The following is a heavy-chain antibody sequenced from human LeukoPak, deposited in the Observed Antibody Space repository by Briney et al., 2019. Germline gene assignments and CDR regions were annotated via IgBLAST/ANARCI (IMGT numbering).Heavy chain of an antibody. J-gene: IGHJ3*02. CDR2: ISTDGDT. V-gene: IGHV3-66*01. Sequence: SGGSLRLSCAASGFTLSSYWMTWVRQAPGKGLEWVSVISTDGDTYYADSVKGRFTISRDNAKNMVYLQMNSLGAEDTAVYYCARDALTGAIREVALDIWGQGTVVTVS. D-gene: IGHD2-8*02. CDR1: GFTLSSYW. CDR3: ARDALTGAIREVALDI.